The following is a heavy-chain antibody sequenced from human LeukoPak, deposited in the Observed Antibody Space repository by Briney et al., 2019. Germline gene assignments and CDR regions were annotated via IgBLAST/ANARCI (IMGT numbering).Heavy chain of an antibody. D-gene: IGHD3-3*01. CDR2: IRSKAYGGTT. CDR3: TRGLRNRITIFGVVCYYMDV. J-gene: IGHJ6*03. V-gene: IGHV3-49*04. Sequence: GGSLRLSCTASGFTFCDYAMSWVRQAPGKGLEWVGFIRSKAYGGTTEYAASVKGRFTISRDDSKSIAYLQMNSLKTEDTAVYYCTRGLRNRITIFGVVCYYMDVWGKGTTVTVSS. CDR1: GFTFCDYA.